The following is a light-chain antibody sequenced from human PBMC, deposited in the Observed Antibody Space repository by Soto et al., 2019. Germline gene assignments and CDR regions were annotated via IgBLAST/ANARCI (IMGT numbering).Light chain of an antibody. J-gene: IGKJ1*01. V-gene: IGKV3-20*01. CDR1: QSVTTSY. CDR3: QQYGISMT. Sequence: ESVLTQSPGTLSVSPGERATLSCRASQSVTTSYLAWYQQKPGQAPRLLIYGASIRATGIPDRFSGSGSGTHFPLTISSLETEDFAVYYCQQYGISMTFGQGTKVEIK. CDR2: GAS.